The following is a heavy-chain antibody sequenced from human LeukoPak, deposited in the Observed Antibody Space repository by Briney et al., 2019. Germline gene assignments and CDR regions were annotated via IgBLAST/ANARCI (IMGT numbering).Heavy chain of an antibody. J-gene: IGHJ3*02. CDR2: IYYSGST. Sequence: PSETLSLTCTVSGDSISNYYWNWIRQSPGKGLEWIGYIYYSGSTNCNPSLKSRVAISIDTPKNHFYLNMTSVTAADTAVYYCARWTYYYDSSDFDIWGQGTMVTVSS. D-gene: IGHD3-22*01. CDR1: GDSISNYY. CDR3: ARWTYYYDSSDFDI. V-gene: IGHV4-59*08.